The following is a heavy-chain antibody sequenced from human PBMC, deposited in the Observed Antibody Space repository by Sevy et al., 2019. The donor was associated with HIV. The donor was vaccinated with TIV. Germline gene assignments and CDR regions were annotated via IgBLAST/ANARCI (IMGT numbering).Heavy chain of an antibody. Sequence: GGSLRLSCAASGFSFSDYYMTWIRQAPGKGLEWVSYISSGSRYTNYADSVKGRFAISRDNAENSLYLQMSSLRAEETAVYYCARVRVVAADYYFDYWGQGTLVTVSS. V-gene: IGHV3-11*06. J-gene: IGHJ4*02. D-gene: IGHD6-13*01. CDR3: ARVRVVAADYYFDY. CDR2: ISSGSRYT. CDR1: GFSFSDYY.